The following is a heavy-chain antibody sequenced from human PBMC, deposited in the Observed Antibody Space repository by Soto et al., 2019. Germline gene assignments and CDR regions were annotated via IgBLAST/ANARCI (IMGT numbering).Heavy chain of an antibody. Sequence: GALRLSCAASGFTFNFYAMAWVRQAPGKGLEWVSGISVNGRTNYADSVKGRFTISRDNSKNMVFLQMDTLRAEDTALYYCTKAGGWYYYDSSGPPDASHVWGQGTMVTVSS. J-gene: IGHJ3*01. D-gene: IGHD3-22*01. CDR2: ISVNGRT. V-gene: IGHV3-23*01. CDR1: GFTFNFYA. CDR3: TKAGGWYYYDSSGPPDASHV.